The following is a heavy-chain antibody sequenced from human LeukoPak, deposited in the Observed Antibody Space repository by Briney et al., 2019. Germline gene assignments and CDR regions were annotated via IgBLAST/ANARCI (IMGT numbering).Heavy chain of an antibody. V-gene: IGHV4-31*03. J-gene: IGHJ5*02. Sequence: SQTLSLTCTVSSGSISSGGYYWSWIRQHPGKGLEWIGYIYYSGSTYYNPSLKSRVTISVDTSKNQFSLKLSSVTAADTAVYYCVCITMVRGGESWFDPWGQGTLVTVSS. CDR2: IYYSGST. CDR1: SGSISSGGYY. CDR3: VCITMVRGGESWFDP. D-gene: IGHD3-10*01.